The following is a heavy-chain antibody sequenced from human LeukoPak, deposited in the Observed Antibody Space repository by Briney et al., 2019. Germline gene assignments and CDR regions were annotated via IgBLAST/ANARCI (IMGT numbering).Heavy chain of an antibody. J-gene: IGHJ4*02. CDR2: ISGSGGST. D-gene: IGHD6-13*01. Sequence: QTGGSLRLSCAASGFTFSSYAMSWVRQAPGKGVEGVSAISGSGGSTYYADSVKGRFTISRDNSKNTLYLQMNSLRAEDTAVYYCAKEAHSSWSELDYWGQGTLVTVSS. V-gene: IGHV3-23*01. CDR1: GFTFSSYA. CDR3: AKEAHSSWSELDY.